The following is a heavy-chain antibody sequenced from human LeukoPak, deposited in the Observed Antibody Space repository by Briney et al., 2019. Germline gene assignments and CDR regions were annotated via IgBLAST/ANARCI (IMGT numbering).Heavy chain of an antibody. Sequence: PGGSLRLSCAAAGFTFDDYGMSWVRHAPGKGLEWVSGINWNGGSTGYADSVKGRFTISRDNAKNSLYLQMNSLRAEDTALYYCASARYCSSTSCYISGFDPWGQGTLVTVSS. D-gene: IGHD2-2*01. CDR3: ASARYCSSTSCYISGFDP. V-gene: IGHV3-20*04. CDR1: GFTFDDYG. CDR2: INWNGGST. J-gene: IGHJ5*02.